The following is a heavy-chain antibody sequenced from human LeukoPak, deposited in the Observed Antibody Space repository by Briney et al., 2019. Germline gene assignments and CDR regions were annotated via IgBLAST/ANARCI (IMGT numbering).Heavy chain of an antibody. V-gene: IGHV1-69*01. CDR1: GGTFSSDA. D-gene: IGHD2-21*01. J-gene: IGHJ4*02. CDR2: IIPIFGTA. CDR3: AREGYCGGDCWGGYFDY. Sequence: SVKVSCKXSGGTFSSDAISWVRQAPGQGLEWVGRIIPIFGTANYAQKFQGRVTITADESTSTAYMELSSLRSEDTAVYYCAREGYCGGDCWGGYFDYWGQGTLVTVSS.